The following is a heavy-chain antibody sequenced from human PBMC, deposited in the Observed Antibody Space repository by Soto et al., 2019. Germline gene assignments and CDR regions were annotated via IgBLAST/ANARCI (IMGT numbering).Heavy chain of an antibody. CDR3: GQGVELDV. J-gene: IGHJ6*04. V-gene: IGHV3-23*01. CDR1: GFSFSSFA. Sequence: EVLLLESGGGLVQPGGSLRLSCEASGFSFSSFAMNWVRQAPGKGLEWVSAIGDSGASTYYADSVKGRFTISRDNSGNTLYLQLNGLRARDTAVYSCGQGVELDVWGNGTTVTGSS. CDR2: IGDSGAST. D-gene: IGHD1-26*01.